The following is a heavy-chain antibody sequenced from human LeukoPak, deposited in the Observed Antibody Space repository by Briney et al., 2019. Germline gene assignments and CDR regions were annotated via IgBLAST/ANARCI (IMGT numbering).Heavy chain of an antibody. CDR1: GGTFSSYA. CDR3: ARGGSSTWPPRPFDY. V-gene: IGHV1-69*06. J-gene: IGHJ4*02. Sequence: SVKVSCKASGGTFSSYAISWVRQAPGQGLEWMGGIIPIFGTANYAQKFQGRVKITADKSTSTAYMELSSLRSEDTAVYYCARGGSSTWPPRPFDYWGQGTLVTVSS. D-gene: IGHD6-13*01. CDR2: IIPIFGTA.